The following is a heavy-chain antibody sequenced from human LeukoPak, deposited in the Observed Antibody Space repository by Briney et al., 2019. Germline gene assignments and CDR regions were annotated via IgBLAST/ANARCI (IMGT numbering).Heavy chain of an antibody. CDR1: GYTFTSYG. CDR3: ARPDCSSTSCCFDY. CDR2: INPNSGGT. Sequence: GASVKVSCKASGYTFTSYGISWVRQAPGQGLEWMGWINPNSGGTNYAQKFQGRVTMTRDTSISTLYMELSRLTSDDTAVYYCARPDCSSTSCCFDYWGQGTLVTVSS. D-gene: IGHD2-2*01. J-gene: IGHJ4*02. V-gene: IGHV1-2*02.